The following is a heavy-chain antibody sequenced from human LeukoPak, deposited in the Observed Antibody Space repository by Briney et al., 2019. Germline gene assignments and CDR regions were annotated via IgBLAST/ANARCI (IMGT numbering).Heavy chain of an antibody. CDR2: ISSSSSYI. CDR1: GFTFSSYS. V-gene: IGHV3-21*01. D-gene: IGHD3-22*01. CDR3: ARDSSGPFDY. Sequence: GGSLRLSCASSGFTFSSYSMKWVRQARGKGLELVSSISSSSSYIYYADSVKGRFTISRDNAKNSLYLQMNSLRAEDTAVYYCARDSSGPFDYWGQGTLVTVSS. J-gene: IGHJ4*02.